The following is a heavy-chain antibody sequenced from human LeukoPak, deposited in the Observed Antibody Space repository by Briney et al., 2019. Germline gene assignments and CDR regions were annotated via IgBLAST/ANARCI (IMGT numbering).Heavy chain of an antibody. Sequence: GGSLRLSCAASGFTFSRYSMSWVRQAPGKGLEWVSGINWHGGSTGYADSVKGRFTISRDNVRNSLYLQMNSLRADDTAFYYCARESPYNDYWGQGTLVTVSS. D-gene: IGHD5-24*01. V-gene: IGHV3-20*04. J-gene: IGHJ4*02. CDR1: GFTFSRYS. CDR3: ARESPYNDY. CDR2: INWHGGST.